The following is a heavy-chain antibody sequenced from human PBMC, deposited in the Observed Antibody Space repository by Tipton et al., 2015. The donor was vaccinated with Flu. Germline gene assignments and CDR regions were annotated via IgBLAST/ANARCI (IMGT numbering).Heavy chain of an antibody. D-gene: IGHD6-13*01. V-gene: IGHV4-4*07. Sequence: LRLSCTVSGGSISSYYWSWIRQPAGKGLEWIGRIYTSGSINYNPSLKSRVTMSVDTSKNQFSLKLSSVTAADAAVYYCAREGSSWYRHWYYGMDVWGQGP. J-gene: IGHJ6*02. CDR2: IYTSGSI. CDR3: AREGSSWYRHWYYGMDV. CDR1: GGSISSYY.